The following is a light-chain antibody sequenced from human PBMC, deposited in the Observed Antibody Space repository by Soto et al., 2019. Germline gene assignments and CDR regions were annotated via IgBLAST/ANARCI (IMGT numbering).Light chain of an antibody. CDR1: QSVSSN. Sequence: EIVMTQSPATLSVSPGERATLSCRASQSVSSNLAWYQQKPGQAPRLLIYGASTRATGIPARFSGSGSGTAFTLTISSLEPEDFAVYYCQQRRNWPSTFGQGTRLEIK. V-gene: IGKV3-15*01. J-gene: IGKJ5*01. CDR3: QQRRNWPST. CDR2: GAS.